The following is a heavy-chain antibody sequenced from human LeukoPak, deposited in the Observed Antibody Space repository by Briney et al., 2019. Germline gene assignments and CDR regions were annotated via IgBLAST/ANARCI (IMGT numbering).Heavy chain of an antibody. D-gene: IGHD3-10*01. CDR1: GYTFTSYG. CDR2: ISAYNGNT. Sequence: ASVKVSCKASGYTFTSYGISWVRQAPGQGLEWMGWISAYNGNTNYAQKLQGRVTMTTDTSTSTACMELRSLRSDDTAVYYCARDLFGRGSGSYYGYWGQGTLVTVSS. CDR3: ARDLFGRGSGSYYGY. J-gene: IGHJ4*02. V-gene: IGHV1-18*01.